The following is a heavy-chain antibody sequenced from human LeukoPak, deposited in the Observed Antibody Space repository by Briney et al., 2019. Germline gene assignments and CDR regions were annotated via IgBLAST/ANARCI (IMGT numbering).Heavy chain of an antibody. V-gene: IGHV3-21*04. CDR1: GFTFSTYS. CDR2: ISSGSSYI. CDR3: AKDMVLSGYYYIGSFEN. D-gene: IGHD3-22*01. Sequence: GGSLRLSCAASGFTFSTYSMNWVRQAPGKGLEWVSSISSGSSYIYYADSVKGRFTISRDNAKNSLYLQMNSLGAEDTAVYYCAKDMVLSGYYYIGSFENWGQGTLVTVSS. J-gene: IGHJ4*02.